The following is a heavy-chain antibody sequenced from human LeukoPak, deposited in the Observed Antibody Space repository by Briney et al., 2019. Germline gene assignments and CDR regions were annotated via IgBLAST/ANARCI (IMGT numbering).Heavy chain of an antibody. J-gene: IGHJ4*02. CDR3: AREESGGYFDY. CDR1: GYIFTNYY. Sequence: ASVKVSCKASGYIFTNYYMHWVRQAPGQGLEWLGLTSPTGSSTNYAQKFRGRVTMTRDTSTTTVYMELSSLRSEDTAVYYCAREESGGYFDYWGQGTLVTVSS. V-gene: IGHV1-46*01. CDR2: TSPTGSST. D-gene: IGHD2-8*02.